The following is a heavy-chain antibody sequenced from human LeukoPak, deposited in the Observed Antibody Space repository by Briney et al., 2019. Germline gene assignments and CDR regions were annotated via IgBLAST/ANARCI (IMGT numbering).Heavy chain of an antibody. CDR3: ARDRSGSYWSPDY. Sequence: ASVKVSCKASGYTFTGYCMHWVRQAPGQGLEWMGWINPNSGGTNYAQKFQGRVTMTRDTSISTAYMELSRLRSDDTAVYYCARDRSGSYWSPDYWGQGTLVTVSS. D-gene: IGHD1-26*01. CDR1: GYTFTGYC. V-gene: IGHV1-2*02. J-gene: IGHJ4*02. CDR2: INPNSGGT.